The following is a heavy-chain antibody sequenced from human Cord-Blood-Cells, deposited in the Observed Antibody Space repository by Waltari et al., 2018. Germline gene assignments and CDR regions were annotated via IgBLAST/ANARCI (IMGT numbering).Heavy chain of an antibody. D-gene: IGHD2-2*01. CDR1: GYTFTTYA. Sequence: QVQLVQSGSELKKPGASVKVSCKASGYTFTTYAMNWVRQAPGHGLEWMGWSNTNTGNPTYAQGFTGRFVFSLDTSVSTAYLQISSLKAEDTAVYYCARDGDIVVVPAARKYGMDVWGQGTTVTVSS. J-gene: IGHJ6*02. CDR3: ARDGDIVVVPAARKYGMDV. V-gene: IGHV7-4-1*02. CDR2: SNTNTGNP.